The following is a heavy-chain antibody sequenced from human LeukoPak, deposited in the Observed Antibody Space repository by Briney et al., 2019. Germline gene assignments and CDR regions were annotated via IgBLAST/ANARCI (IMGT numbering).Heavy chain of an antibody. V-gene: IGHV1-18*01. J-gene: IGHJ4*02. CDR2: ISVYNGNR. CDR3: ARVPQRDSYSNSFDFDY. Sequence: ASVKVSCKGSGYTFTSYGISWVRLAPGQGLEWMGLISVYNGNRDNAQKLQGRVTMTTGTSTSTAYMEVRSLRSDDTAVYYCARVPQRDSYSNSFDFDYWGQGTLVTVPS. CDR1: GYTFTSYG. D-gene: IGHD6-6*01.